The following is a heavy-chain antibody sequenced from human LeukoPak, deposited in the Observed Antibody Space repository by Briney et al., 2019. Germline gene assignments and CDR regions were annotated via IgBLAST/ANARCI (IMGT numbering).Heavy chain of an antibody. CDR3: ARLRILRAYYFDY. CDR1: GGSINSGSYY. J-gene: IGHJ4*02. CDR2: IYTSGST. V-gene: IGHV4-61*02. Sequence: PSETLSLTCTVSGGSINSGSYYWSWIRQPAGKGLEWIGRIYTSGSTNYNPSLKSRVTISVDTSKNQFSLKLSSVTAADTAVYYCARLRILRAYYFDYWGQGTLVTVSS. D-gene: IGHD2-21*01.